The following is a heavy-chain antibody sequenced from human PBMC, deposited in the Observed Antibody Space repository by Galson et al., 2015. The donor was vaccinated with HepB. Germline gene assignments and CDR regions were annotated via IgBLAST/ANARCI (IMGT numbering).Heavy chain of an antibody. D-gene: IGHD3-10*01. Sequence: SLRLSCAVSGFTFNDHYMDWVRQTPEKGLEWVGRSRNKANRYTTEYAASLRGRLTISRDDTGNSLYLQMNGLKTEDTAVYFCTRGPRGVGPSGSENYYFPMDVWGPGTTVTVSS. J-gene: IGHJ6*02. CDR3: TRGPRGVGPSGSENYYFPMDV. V-gene: IGHV3-72*01. CDR2: SRNKANRYTT. CDR1: GFTFNDHY.